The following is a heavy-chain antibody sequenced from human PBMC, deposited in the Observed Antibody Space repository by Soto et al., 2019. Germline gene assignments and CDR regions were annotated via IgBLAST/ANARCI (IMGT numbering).Heavy chain of an antibody. J-gene: IGHJ6*02. CDR3: ARGVWGGSYYYYYGMDV. V-gene: IGHV1-69*13. D-gene: IGHD1-26*01. CDR2: IIPIFGTA. CDR1: GGTFSSYA. Sequence: SGKVSCKASGGTFSSYAISWVRQAPGQGLEWMGGIIPIFGTANYAQKFQGRVTITADESTSTAYMELSSLRSEDTAVYYCARGVWGGSYYYYYGMDVWGQGTTVTVSS.